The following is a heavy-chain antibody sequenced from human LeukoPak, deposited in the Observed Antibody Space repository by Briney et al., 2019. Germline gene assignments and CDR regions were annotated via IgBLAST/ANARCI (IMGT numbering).Heavy chain of an antibody. CDR2: IKEDGSEK. CDR1: GFTVSSNY. V-gene: IGHV3-7*01. D-gene: IGHD4-17*01. CDR3: GALYGGFDP. J-gene: IGHJ5*02. Sequence: PGGSLRLSCAASGFTVSSNYMSWVRQAPGKGLEWVANIKEDGSEKYYVESVKGRFTISRDNAKNSLYLQMNSLRAEDTAVYYCGALYGGFDPWGQGTLVTVSS.